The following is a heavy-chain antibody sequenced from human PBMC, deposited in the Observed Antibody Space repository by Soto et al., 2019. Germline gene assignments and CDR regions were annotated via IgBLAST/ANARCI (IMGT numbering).Heavy chain of an antibody. CDR2: IYYSGST. Sequence: SETLSLTCTVSGGSISSGDYYWSWIRQPPGKGLEWIGYIYYSGSTYYNPSLKSRVIISVDTSKNQFSLKLSSVTAADTAVYYCARDQGTTVTTMGNGDYWGQGTLVTVSS. J-gene: IGHJ4*02. V-gene: IGHV4-30-4*01. D-gene: IGHD4-17*01. CDR1: GGSISSGDYY. CDR3: ARDQGTTVTTMGNGDY.